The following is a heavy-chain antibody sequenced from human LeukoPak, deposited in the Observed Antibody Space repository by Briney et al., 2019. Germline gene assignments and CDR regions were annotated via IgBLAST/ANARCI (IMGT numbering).Heavy chain of an antibody. J-gene: IGHJ4*02. CDR3: ATFTYYYDSSGYSQGDY. V-gene: IGHV3-30*02. Sequence: PGGSLSLSCAASGFTFSSYGLHWVRQAPGRGLEWVAFIRYDGNNKYYADSVKGRFTISRDNSKNTLYLQMNSLRAEDTAVYYCATFTYYYDSSGYSQGDYWGQGTLVTVSS. D-gene: IGHD3-22*01. CDR1: GFTFSSYG. CDR2: IRYDGNNK.